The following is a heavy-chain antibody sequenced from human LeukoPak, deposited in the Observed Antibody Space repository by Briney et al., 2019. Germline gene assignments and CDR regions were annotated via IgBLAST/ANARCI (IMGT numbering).Heavy chain of an antibody. D-gene: IGHD3-10*01. CDR2: IIPIFGTA. CDR3: ARDYYGSGSHL. CDR1: GGTFSSYA. Sequence: GASVKVSCKASGGTFSSYAISWVRQAPGHGLEWMGGIIPIFGTANYAQKFQGSATMATDESTSTAYMELSSLRSEDTAVYYCARDYYGSGSHLWGQGPLVTVSS. J-gene: IGHJ4*02. V-gene: IGHV1-69*05.